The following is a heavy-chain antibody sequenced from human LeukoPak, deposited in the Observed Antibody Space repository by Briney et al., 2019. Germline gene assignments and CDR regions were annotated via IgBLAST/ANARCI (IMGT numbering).Heavy chain of an antibody. CDR3: ASTYYYDSSGSYFDY. Sequence: SETLSLTCTVSGGSISSYYWSWIRQPPGKGLEWIGYIYYSGSTNYNPSLKSRVTISVDTSKNQFSLKLSSVTAADTAVYYCASTYYYDSSGSYFDYWGQGTLVTVSS. V-gene: IGHV4-59*08. CDR1: GGSISSYY. D-gene: IGHD3-22*01. CDR2: IYYSGST. J-gene: IGHJ4*02.